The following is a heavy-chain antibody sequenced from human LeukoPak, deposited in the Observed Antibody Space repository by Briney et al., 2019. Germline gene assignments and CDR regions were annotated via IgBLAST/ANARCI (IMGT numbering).Heavy chain of an antibody. CDR2: IYYSGST. CDR1: GGSISSYY. J-gene: IGHJ3*02. CDR3: ARPAYDKAFDI. Sequence: SETLSLTCTVSGGSISSYYWSWIRQPPGKGREWIGYIYYSGSTNYNPSLKSRVTISVDTSKNQFSLKLSSVTAADTAVYYCARPAYDKAFDIWGQGTMVTVSS. V-gene: IGHV4-59*08. D-gene: IGHD3-9*01.